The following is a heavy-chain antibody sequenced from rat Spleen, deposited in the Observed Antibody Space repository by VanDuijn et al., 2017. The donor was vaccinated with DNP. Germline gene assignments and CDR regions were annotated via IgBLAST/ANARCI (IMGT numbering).Heavy chain of an antibody. CDR2: INNAGST. CDR1: GYSITSNHK. Sequence: EVQLQESGPGLVKPSQSLSLTCSVTGYSITSNHKWTWIRKFPGNELEWMGYINNAGSTNYNPSLKSRFSITRDTSKNQFFLQVNFVRKEDTATYYCAIQLGVLDYWCQGVMVIVSS. D-gene: IGHD5-1*01. V-gene: IGHV3-3*01. CDR3: AIQLGVLDY. J-gene: IGHJ2*01.